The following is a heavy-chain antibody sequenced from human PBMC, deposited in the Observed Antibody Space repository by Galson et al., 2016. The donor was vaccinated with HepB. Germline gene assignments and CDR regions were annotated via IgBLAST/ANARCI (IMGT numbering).Heavy chain of an antibody. CDR2: ITATSTYI. CDR1: GFLFSSYG. V-gene: IGHV3-21*04. D-gene: IGHD1-14*01. Sequence: SLRLSCAASGFLFSSYGMNWVRQAPGKGLEWVASITATSTYINYADSVKGRFTISRDNGQNSLYLEMNSLGVDDTALYYCAKDAGALSPVAKKTYFYFYGMAAWGKGTTVIVSA. CDR3: AKDAGALSPVAKKTYFYFYGMAA. J-gene: IGHJ6*04.